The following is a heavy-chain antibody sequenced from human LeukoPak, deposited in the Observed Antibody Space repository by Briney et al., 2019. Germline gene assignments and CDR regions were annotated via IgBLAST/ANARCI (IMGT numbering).Heavy chain of an antibody. Sequence: SETLSLTCTVSGGSISSYYWSWIRQPPGKGLEWIGYIYYSGSTSYNPSLKSRVTISVDTSKNQFSLKLSSVTAADTAVYYCARQKLRWGAFDIWGQGTMVTVSS. CDR1: GGSISSYY. CDR2: IYYSGST. J-gene: IGHJ3*02. V-gene: IGHV4-59*08. CDR3: ARQKLRWGAFDI. D-gene: IGHD3-3*01.